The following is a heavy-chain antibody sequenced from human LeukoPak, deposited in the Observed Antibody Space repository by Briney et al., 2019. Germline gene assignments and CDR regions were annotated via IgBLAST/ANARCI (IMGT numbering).Heavy chain of an antibody. CDR1: GYTFRSYG. V-gene: IGHV1-18*01. CDR2: ISAYNGNT. J-gene: IGHJ4*02. CDR3: ARDPVGYCSSSSCYTGGDFDY. D-gene: IGHD2-2*02. Sequence: ASVKVSCKASGYTFRSYGISWVRQAPGQGLEWMGWISAYNGNTNYAQNLQGRVTMTTDTSTSTAYMELRRLRSDDTAVYYCARDPVGYCSSSSCYTGGDFDYWGQGTLVTVSS.